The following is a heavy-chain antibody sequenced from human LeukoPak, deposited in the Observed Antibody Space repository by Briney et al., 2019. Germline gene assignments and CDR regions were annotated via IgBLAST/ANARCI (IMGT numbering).Heavy chain of an antibody. CDR1: GFTFSSYA. J-gene: IGHJ4*02. CDR2: ISGSGGST. CDR3: ARRSYGSGSYYMGY. D-gene: IGHD3-10*01. V-gene: IGHV3-23*01. Sequence: GRSLRLSCAASGFTFSSYAMNWVRHAPGKGLEWVSGISGSGGSTYYADSVKGRFTISRDNSKNTLYLQMNSLRAEDTAVYYCARRSYGSGSYYMGYWGQGTLVTVSS.